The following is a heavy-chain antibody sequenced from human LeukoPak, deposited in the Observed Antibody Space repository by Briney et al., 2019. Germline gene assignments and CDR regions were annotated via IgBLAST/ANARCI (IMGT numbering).Heavy chain of an antibody. D-gene: IGHD2-2*01. CDR1: GGSISSGDYY. V-gene: IGHV4-30-4*01. Sequence: KPSQTLSLTCTVSGGSISSGDYYWSWIRQPPGKGLEWIGYIYYSGSTYYNPSLKSRVTISVDTSKNQFSLKLSSVTAADAAVYYCARGSHLYCSSTSCYAGNYYYYGMDVWGQGTTVTVSS. CDR3: ARGSHLYCSSTSCYAGNYYYYGMDV. J-gene: IGHJ6*02. CDR2: IYYSGST.